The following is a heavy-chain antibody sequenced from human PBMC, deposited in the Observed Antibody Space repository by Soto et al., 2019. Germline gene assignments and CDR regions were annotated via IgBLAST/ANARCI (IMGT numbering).Heavy chain of an antibody. CDR3: AAGVEGY. CDR2: TVVGSGNT. V-gene: IGHV1-58*01. D-gene: IGHD2-15*01. CDR1: GFTFTSSS. J-gene: IGHJ4*02. Sequence: SVNVSCKSSGFTFTSSSVQWVRQARGQRLEWIGWTVVGSGNTNYAQKFQERVTITRDMSTSTAYMELSSLRSEDTAVYYCAAGVEGYWGQGTLVTVSS.